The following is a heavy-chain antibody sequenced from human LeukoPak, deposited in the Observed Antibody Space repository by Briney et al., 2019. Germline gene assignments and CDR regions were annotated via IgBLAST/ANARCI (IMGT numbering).Heavy chain of an antibody. D-gene: IGHD6-13*01. J-gene: IGHJ6*03. V-gene: IGHV1-69*05. CDR1: GGTFSSYA. CDR3: ARGQLVAQGYNYYYYMDV. CDR2: IIPIFGTA. Sequence: SVKVSCKASGGTFSSYAISWVRQAPGQGLEWMGRIIPIFGTANYAQKFQGRVTITTDESTSTAYMELSSLRSEDTAVYYCARGQLVAQGYNYYYYMDVWGKGTTVTVSS.